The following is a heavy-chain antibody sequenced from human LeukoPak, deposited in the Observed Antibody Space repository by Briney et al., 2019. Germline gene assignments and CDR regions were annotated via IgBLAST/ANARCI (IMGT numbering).Heavy chain of an antibody. CDR2: IYSGGST. D-gene: IGHD2-21*02. CDR1: GFTVSSNY. Sequence: PGGSLRLSCAASGFTVSSNYMSWVRQAPRKGLEWVSVIYSGGSTYYADSVKGRFTISRDNSKNTLYLQLNSLRVEDTAVYYCARRLLMAVTQYFTMDVWGRGTTVTVSS. J-gene: IGHJ6*02. CDR3: ARRLLMAVTQYFTMDV. V-gene: IGHV3-53*01.